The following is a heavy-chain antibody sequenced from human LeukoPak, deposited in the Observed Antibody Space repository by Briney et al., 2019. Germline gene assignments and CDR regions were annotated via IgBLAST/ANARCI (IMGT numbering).Heavy chain of an antibody. D-gene: IGHD5-12*01. CDR1: GGSFSGYY. V-gene: IGHV4-34*01. CDR2: INHSGST. CDR3: AREAIGVATTYYFDY. J-gene: IGHJ4*02. Sequence: SETLSLTCAVYGGSFSGYYWSWIRQPPGKGLEWIGEINHSGSTNYNPSLKSRVTISVDTSKNQFSLKVSSVTAADTAVYYCAREAIGVATTYYFDYWGQGSLVTVSS.